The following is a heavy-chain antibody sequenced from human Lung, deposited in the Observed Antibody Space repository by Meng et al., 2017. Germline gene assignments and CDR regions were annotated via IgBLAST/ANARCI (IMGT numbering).Heavy chain of an antibody. CDR2: IDPNNDHT. V-gene: IGHV1-2*06. D-gene: IGHD6-13*01. Sequence: VHLVQSGPGVKKPGASVNLSCKPSGYTFAAYWIHWLRQAPGQGLEWMGRIDPNNDHTQYAQNFQGRVTMTSATSISTVYMELNGLRSDDTAVYYCARDEDISAAGKLFGDYWGQGTLVTVSS. CDR3: ARDEDISAAGKLFGDY. CDR1: GYTFAAYW. J-gene: IGHJ4*02.